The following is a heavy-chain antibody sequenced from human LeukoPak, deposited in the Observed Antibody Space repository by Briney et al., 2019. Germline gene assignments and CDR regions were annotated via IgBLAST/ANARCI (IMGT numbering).Heavy chain of an antibody. D-gene: IGHD5-12*01. CDR3: AKGGVSSVRGWFDP. CDR1: GFTFSSYE. Sequence: GGSLRLSCAAPGFTFSSYEMNWVRQAPGEGLEWVSYISSSGSTIYYADSVKGRFTISRDNAKNSLYLQMNSLRAEDTAVYYCAKGGVSSVRGWFDPWGQGTLVTVSS. J-gene: IGHJ5*01. V-gene: IGHV3-48*03. CDR2: ISSSGSTI.